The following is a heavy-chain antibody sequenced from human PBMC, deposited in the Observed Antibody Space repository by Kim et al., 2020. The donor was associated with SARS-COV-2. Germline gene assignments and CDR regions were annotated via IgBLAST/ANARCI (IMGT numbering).Heavy chain of an antibody. V-gene: IGHV4-39*01. CDR2: VDYSGST. CDR1: GDSVRGNGYY. D-gene: IGHD1-20*01. CDR3: AKIIYYNMAFIAP. J-gene: IGHJ5*02. Sequence: SETLSLTCTVSGDSVRGNGYYWGWLRQPPGKGLEWIGSVDYSGSTYYSPSPKSRVTMSLDSSANQFALELTSVTASDTAVDYCAKIIYYNMAFIAPWGQG.